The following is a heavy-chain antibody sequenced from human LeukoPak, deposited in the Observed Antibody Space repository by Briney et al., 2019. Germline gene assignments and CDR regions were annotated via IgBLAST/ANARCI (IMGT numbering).Heavy chain of an antibody. J-gene: IGHJ4*02. CDR1: GGSFSGYY. D-gene: IGHD2-2*02. Sequence: PSETLSLTCAVYGGSFSGYYWSWIRQPPGKGLEWIGEINHSGSTNYNPSLKSRVTISVDTSKNQFSLKLSSVTAADTAVYYCARADIVVVPAAIRHWGQGTLVTVSS. CDR2: INHSGST. V-gene: IGHV4-34*09. CDR3: ARADIVVVPAAIRH.